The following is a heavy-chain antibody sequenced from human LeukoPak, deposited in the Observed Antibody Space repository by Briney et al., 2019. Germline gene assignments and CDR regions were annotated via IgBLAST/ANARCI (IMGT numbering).Heavy chain of an antibody. D-gene: IGHD4-23*01. CDR1: GFTFSSYA. J-gene: IGHJ3*02. CDR2: ISGSGGST. CDR3: ARDGHYSGNYDAFDI. V-gene: IGHV3-23*01. Sequence: GGSLRLSCAASGFTFSSYAMSWVRQAPGKGLEWVSAISGSGGSTYYADSVKGRFTISRDNSKNTLYLQMNSLRAEDTAVYYCARDGHYSGNYDAFDIWGQGTMVTVSS.